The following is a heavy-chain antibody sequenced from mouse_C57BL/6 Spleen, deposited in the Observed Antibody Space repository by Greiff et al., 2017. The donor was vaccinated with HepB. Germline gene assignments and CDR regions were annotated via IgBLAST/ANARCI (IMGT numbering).Heavy chain of an antibody. J-gene: IGHJ1*03. Sequence: LVESGGGLVQPGGSLKLSCSASGFTFSDYYMYWVRQTPEKRLEWVAYISNGGGSTYYPDTVKGRFTISRDNAKNTLYLQMSRLKSEDTAMYYCARHITTGWYFDVWGTGTTVTVSS. D-gene: IGHD1-1*01. V-gene: IGHV5-12*01. CDR3: ARHITTGWYFDV. CDR2: ISNGGGST. CDR1: GFTFSDYY.